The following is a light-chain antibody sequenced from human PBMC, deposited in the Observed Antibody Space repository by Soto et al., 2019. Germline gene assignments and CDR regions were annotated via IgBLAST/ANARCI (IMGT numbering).Light chain of an antibody. CDR1: QSVSKY. V-gene: IGKV3-20*01. CDR2: GAS. Sequence: EIVLPQSPGTLALSTGEGATLSCRASQSVSKYLAWYQQKPGQAPRLLIYGASSRATGIPDSFSGSGSGTDFTLTISRLEPEDFAVYYCQQYGGSPQTFGQGTKVDIK. J-gene: IGKJ1*01. CDR3: QQYGGSPQT.